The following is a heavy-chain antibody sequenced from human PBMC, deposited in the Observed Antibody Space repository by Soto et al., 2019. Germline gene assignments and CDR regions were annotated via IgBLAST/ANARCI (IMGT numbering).Heavy chain of an antibody. V-gene: IGHV5-10-1*01. D-gene: IGHD4-17*01. CDR1: GYSFTSYW. J-gene: IGHJ5*02. CDR3: ARHYFTVTLDP. Sequence: RGESLKISCKGSGYSFTSYWISWVRQMPGRGLEWMGRIDPSDSYTYYSPSFQGHVTISADKSISTAYLQWSSLKPSDSAMYYCARHYFTVTLDPWGQGTLVTVSS. CDR2: IDPSDSYT.